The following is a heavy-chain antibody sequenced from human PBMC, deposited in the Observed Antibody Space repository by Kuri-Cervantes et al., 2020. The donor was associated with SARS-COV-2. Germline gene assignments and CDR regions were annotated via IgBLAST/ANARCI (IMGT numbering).Heavy chain of an antibody. V-gene: IGHV4-34*01. CDR2: INHSGST. Sequence: SQTLALTCAVYGGSFRGYYWSWIRQPPGKGLEWSGEINHSGSTNYNPSLKSRVTISVDTSKNQFSLKLSSVTAADTAVYYCARERQYCSSTSCLLGYYGMDVWGQGTTVTVSS. D-gene: IGHD2-2*01. CDR1: GGSFRGYY. CDR3: ARERQYCSSTSCLLGYYGMDV. J-gene: IGHJ6*02.